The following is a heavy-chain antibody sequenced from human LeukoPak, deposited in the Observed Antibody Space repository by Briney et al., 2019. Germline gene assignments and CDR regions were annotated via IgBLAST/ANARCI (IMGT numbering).Heavy chain of an antibody. CDR2: IRFDGSIK. CDR3: AKVRWDNSGWYYLDS. D-gene: IGHD6-19*01. V-gene: IGHV3-30*02. Sequence: QPGGSLRLSCAASGFTFSDYGMVWVRQAPGKGLEWVAFIRFDGSIKYYTDSVKDRFTVSRDNSKSTLLLQMNSLRAEDTAVYYCAKVRWDNSGWYYLDSGAREPWSPSPQ. CDR1: GFTFSDYG. J-gene: IGHJ4*02.